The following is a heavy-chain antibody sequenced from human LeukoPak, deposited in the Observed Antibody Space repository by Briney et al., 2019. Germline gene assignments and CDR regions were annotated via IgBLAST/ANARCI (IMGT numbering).Heavy chain of an antibody. CDR2: LWSDERVK. CDR1: GFSFSDSG. D-gene: IGHD1-26*01. J-gene: IGHJ4*02. CDR3: ATEGPDGTYSYFHH. V-gene: IGHV3-33*08. Sequence: GRSLRLSCEASGFSFSDSGMHWVRQAPGQGLEWVAVLWSDERVKYYADPVKGRFTISRDNSRKTVWLQMDSLTVEDTALYYCATEGPDGTYSYFHHWGQGTLVIVSS.